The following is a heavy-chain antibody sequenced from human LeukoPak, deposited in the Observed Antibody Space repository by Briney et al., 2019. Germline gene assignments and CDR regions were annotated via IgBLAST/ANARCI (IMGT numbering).Heavy chain of an antibody. J-gene: IGHJ4*02. CDR1: GFTFSSYY. Sequence: GGSLRLSCAASGFTFSSYYMAWFRQAPGKGLEWVANIKQDGSEKYYVDSVKGRFTISRDNAKNSLFLQLNSLRAGDTAVYYCARGPGGFDSWGQGTLVTVSS. V-gene: IGHV3-7*02. CDR3: ARGPGGFDS. CDR2: IKQDGSEK. D-gene: IGHD3-10*01.